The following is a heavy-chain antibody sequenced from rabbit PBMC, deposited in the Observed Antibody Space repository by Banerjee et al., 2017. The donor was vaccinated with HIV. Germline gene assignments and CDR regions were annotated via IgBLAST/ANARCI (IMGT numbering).Heavy chain of an antibody. CDR1: GFSFSNNYC. CDR2: ICGGST. CDR3: TRDLDTYGYGAYFDL. V-gene: IGHV1S45*01. Sequence: QEQLEESGGDLVKPEGSLTLTCTASGFSFSNNYCMSWVRQAPGKGLEWIGCICGGSTYYASWAKGRFTISKTSSTTVTLQMTSLTAADTATYFCTRDLDTYGYGAYFDLWGPGTLVTVS. D-gene: IGHD6-1*01. J-gene: IGHJ4*01.